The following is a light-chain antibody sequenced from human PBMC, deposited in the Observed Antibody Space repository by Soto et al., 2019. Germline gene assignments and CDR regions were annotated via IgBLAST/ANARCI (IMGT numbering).Light chain of an antibody. V-gene: IGKV3-15*01. Sequence: EIMMTQSPGTLSASPGERATLSCSASQSVSSNLAWYQQKPGQAPRLLIYAVSTRATGIPARFSGSGSGTEFTLTISSLQSEDFAVYYCQQYNKWPLTFGQGTNVEIK. CDR1: QSVSSN. CDR2: AVS. J-gene: IGKJ1*01. CDR3: QQYNKWPLT.